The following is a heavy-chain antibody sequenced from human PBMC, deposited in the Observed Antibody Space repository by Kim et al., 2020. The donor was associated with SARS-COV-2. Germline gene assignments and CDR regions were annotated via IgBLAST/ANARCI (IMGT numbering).Heavy chain of an antibody. Sequence: ASVKVSCKASGYTFTGYYMHWVRQAPGQGLEWMGWINPNSGGTNYAQKFQGRVTMTRDTSISTAYMELSRLRSDDTAVYYCARVESSGWYTHYWGQGTLVTVSS. D-gene: IGHD6-19*01. CDR2: INPNSGGT. CDR3: ARVESSGWYTHY. J-gene: IGHJ4*02. CDR1: GYTFTGYY. V-gene: IGHV1-2*02.